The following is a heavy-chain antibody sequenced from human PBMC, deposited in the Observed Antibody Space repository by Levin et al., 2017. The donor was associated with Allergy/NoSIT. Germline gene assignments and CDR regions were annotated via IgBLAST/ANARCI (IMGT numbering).Heavy chain of an antibody. CDR2: IWFDGSSK. CDR1: GFNFSDYG. Sequence: GGSLRLSCVASGFNFSDYGMNWVRQAPGRGLEWVAVIWFDGSSKYYTDSVKGRFTISRDNSKNELFLRMDSLRADDTAVYYCARNAYCSGDTCYRPFDFWGQGSLVTVSP. CDR3: ARNAYCSGDTCYRPFDF. J-gene: IGHJ4*02. V-gene: IGHV3-33*01. D-gene: IGHD2-15*01.